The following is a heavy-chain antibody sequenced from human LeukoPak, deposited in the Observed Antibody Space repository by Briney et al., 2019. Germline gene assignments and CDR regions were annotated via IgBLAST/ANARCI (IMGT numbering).Heavy chain of an antibody. CDR3: ARDWIALRSDYFDY. J-gene: IGHJ4*02. V-gene: IGHV1-18*01. CDR1: GYTFTSYG. Sequence: GASVKVSCKASGYTFTSYGISWVRQAPGQGLEWMGWISAYNGNTNYAQKLQGRVTMTTDTSTSTAYMELRSLRSDDTAVHYCARDWIALRSDYFDYWGQGTLVTVSS. D-gene: IGHD2-2*03. CDR2: ISAYNGNT.